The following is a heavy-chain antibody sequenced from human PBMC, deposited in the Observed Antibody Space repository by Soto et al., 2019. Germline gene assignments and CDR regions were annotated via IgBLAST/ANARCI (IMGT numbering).Heavy chain of an antibody. D-gene: IGHD3-10*01. Sequence: QVQWVQSGAELKKPGSSGQVSCKASGDTFSGYPSTGVRQAPGEGLEWMGRIIPVFGTTNDAQRYEGRVTFTADESTNTAYMELRGLLSEATAVYYCARDGGFGELKYWGPGTLVTVSS. J-gene: IGHJ4*02. V-gene: IGHV1-69*18. CDR1: GDTFSGYP. CDR2: IIPVFGTT. CDR3: ARDGGFGELKY.